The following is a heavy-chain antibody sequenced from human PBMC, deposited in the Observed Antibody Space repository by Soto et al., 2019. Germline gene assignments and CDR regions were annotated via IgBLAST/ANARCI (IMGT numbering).Heavy chain of an antibody. CDR2: IRHKAHSDTT. CDR3: AGENVAVPAYF. D-gene: IGHD6-19*01. CDR1: GFTRSDHC. Sequence: GGSLRLSCAASGFTRSDHCMDWVRQGPGMGLEWLGRIRHKAHSDTTEYAASVKGRFTISRDNAKNSVYLQMNSLRVDDTAVYFCAGENVAVPAYFWGQGTLVTVSS. V-gene: IGHV3-72*01. J-gene: IGHJ4*02.